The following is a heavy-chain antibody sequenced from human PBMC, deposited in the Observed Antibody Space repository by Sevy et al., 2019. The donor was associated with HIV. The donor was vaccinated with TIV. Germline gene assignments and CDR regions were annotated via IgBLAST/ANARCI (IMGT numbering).Heavy chain of an antibody. Sequence: SETLSLTCAVYGGSFSGYYWSWIRQPPGKGLEWIEEINHSGSTNYNPSLKSRVTISVDTSKNQFSLKLSSVTAADTAVYYCARAYYDFWSGYLTYFDYWGQGTLVTVSS. CDR1: GGSFSGYY. CDR2: INHSGST. D-gene: IGHD3-3*01. J-gene: IGHJ4*02. CDR3: ARAYYDFWSGYLTYFDY. V-gene: IGHV4-34*01.